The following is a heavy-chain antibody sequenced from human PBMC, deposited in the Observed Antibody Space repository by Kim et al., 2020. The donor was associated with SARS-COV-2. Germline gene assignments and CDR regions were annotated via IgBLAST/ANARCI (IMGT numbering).Heavy chain of an antibody. CDR3: ARDNRIASAGRFDYYYGMDV. J-gene: IGHJ6*02. D-gene: IGHD6-13*01. V-gene: IGHV1-2*04. CDR1: GYTFTGYY. CDR2: INPNSGGT. Sequence: ASVKVSCKASGYTFTGYYMHWVRQAPGQGLEWMGWINPNSGGTNYAQKFQGWVTMTRDTSISTAYMELSRLRSYDTAVYYCARDNRIASAGRFDYYYGMDVWGQGTTVTVSS.